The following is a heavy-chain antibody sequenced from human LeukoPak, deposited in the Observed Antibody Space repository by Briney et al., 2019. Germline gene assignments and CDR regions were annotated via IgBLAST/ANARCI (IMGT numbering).Heavy chain of an antibody. Sequence: GGSLRLSCAASGFTFSSYSMNWVRQAPGKGLEWVSSISSSSSYIYYADSVKARFTISRDNAKNSLYLQMNSLRAEDTAVYYCARDQDSFYDILTGYYNAKYAFDIWGQGTMVTVSS. D-gene: IGHD3-9*01. J-gene: IGHJ3*02. CDR3: ARDQDSFYDILTGYYNAKYAFDI. V-gene: IGHV3-21*01. CDR1: GFTFSSYS. CDR2: ISSSSSYI.